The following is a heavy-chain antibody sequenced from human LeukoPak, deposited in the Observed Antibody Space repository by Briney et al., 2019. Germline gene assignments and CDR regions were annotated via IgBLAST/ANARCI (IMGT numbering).Heavy chain of an antibody. CDR3: AREAARPRYYGMDV. Sequence: SETLSLTCAVYGGXFSGYYWSWIRQPPGKGLEWIGEINHSGSTNYNPSLKSRVTISVDTSKNQFSLKVSTVTAADTAAYYCAREAARPRYYGMDVWGQGTTVTVSS. J-gene: IGHJ6*02. D-gene: IGHD6-6*01. V-gene: IGHV4-34*01. CDR2: INHSGST. CDR1: GGXFSGYY.